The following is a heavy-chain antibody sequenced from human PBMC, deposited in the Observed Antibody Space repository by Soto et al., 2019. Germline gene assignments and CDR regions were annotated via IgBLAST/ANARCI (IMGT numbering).Heavy chain of an antibody. CDR2: ISAYNGNT. CDR1: GYTFPSYG. CDR3: ARWDYDILTGYVADYYYGMDV. Sequence: ASVKVSCKASGYTFPSYGISWVRQAPGQGLEWMGWISAYNGNTNYAQKHQGRVTMTTDTSTSTAYMELRSLRSDGTAVYYCARWDYDILTGYVADYYYGMDVWGQGTTVTVS. V-gene: IGHV1-18*01. D-gene: IGHD3-9*01. J-gene: IGHJ6*02.